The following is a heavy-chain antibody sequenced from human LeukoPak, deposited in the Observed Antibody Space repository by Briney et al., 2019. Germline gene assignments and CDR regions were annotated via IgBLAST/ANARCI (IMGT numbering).Heavy chain of an antibody. D-gene: IGHD3-10*01. CDR1: GFTFSSYG. V-gene: IGHV3-30*18. J-gene: IGHJ4*02. CDR2: ISYDGTYK. CDR3: AKSGQSYYGSV. Sequence: GGSLRLSCAASGFTFSSYGMHWVRQAPGKGLEGVAVISYDGTYKYYADSVKGRYTISRDNSKNTLYLQMNSLRAEDTAVYYCAKSGQSYYGSVWGQGTQVTVSS.